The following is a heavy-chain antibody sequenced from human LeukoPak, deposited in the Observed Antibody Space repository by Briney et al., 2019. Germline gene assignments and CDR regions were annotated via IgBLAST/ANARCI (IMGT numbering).Heavy chain of an antibody. J-gene: IGHJ2*01. D-gene: IGHD2-15*01. CDR2: ISGSGGST. Sequence: GGSLRLSCAASGFTFSSYAMSWVRQAPGKGLECVSAISGSGGSTYFADSVKGRFTISRDNSKNTLYLQMNSLRAEDTAVYYCAKTYCSGGSCYWYFDLWGRGTLVTVSS. V-gene: IGHV3-23*01. CDR1: GFTFSSYA. CDR3: AKTYCSGGSCYWYFDL.